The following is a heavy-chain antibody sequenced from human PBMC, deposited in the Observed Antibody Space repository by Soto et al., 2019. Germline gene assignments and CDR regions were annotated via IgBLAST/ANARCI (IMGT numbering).Heavy chain of an antibody. D-gene: IGHD6-13*01. CDR3: ARERHTFRDLYSTPYIVY. CDR1: GGSISSGGYY. Sequence: SETLSLTCTVSGGSISSGGYYWSWIRQHPGKGLEWIGYIYYSGSTYYNPSLKSRVTISVDTSKNQFSLKLSSVTAADTAVYYCARERHTFRDLYSTPYIVYWGKGTLVTGSS. CDR2: IYYSGST. J-gene: IGHJ4*02. V-gene: IGHV4-31*03.